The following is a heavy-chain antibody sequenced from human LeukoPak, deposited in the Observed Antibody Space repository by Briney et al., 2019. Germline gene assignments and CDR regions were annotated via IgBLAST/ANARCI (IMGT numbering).Heavy chain of an antibody. J-gene: IGHJ4*02. D-gene: IGHD7-27*01. CDR3: ATPGKTWGPFDD. V-gene: IGHV4-59*01. CDR1: GGSISSYY. Sequence: SETLSLTCTVSGGSISSYYWSWIRQPPGKGLEWIGYIYYSGSTNYNPSLKSRVTISVDTSKNQFSLKLSSVTAADTAVYYCATPGKTWGPFDDWGQGTLVAVSS. CDR2: IYYSGST.